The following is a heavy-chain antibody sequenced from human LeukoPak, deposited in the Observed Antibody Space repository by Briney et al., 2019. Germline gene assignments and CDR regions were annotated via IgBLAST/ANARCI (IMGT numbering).Heavy chain of an antibody. J-gene: IGHJ5*02. V-gene: IGHV1-18*01. CDR3: ARERTTVVTRWFDP. CDR2: ISAYNGNT. D-gene: IGHD4-23*01. Sequence: GASVKVSCKASGYTFTSYGISWVRQAPGQGLEWMGWISAYNGNTNYAQKFQGRVTITADESTSTAYMELSSLRSEDTAVYYCARERTTVVTRWFDPWGQGTLVTVSS. CDR1: GYTFTSYG.